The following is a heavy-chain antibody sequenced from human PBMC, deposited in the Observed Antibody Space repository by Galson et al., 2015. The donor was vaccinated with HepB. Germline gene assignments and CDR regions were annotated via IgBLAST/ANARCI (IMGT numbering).Heavy chain of an antibody. V-gene: IGHV4-34*01. J-gene: IGHJ6*02. D-gene: IGHD2-2*01. CDR1: GGSFSGYY. CDR3: ARVSTSYYYYYGMDV. Sequence: ETLSLTCAVYGGSFSGYYWSWIRQPPGKGLEWIGEINHSGSTNYNPSLKSRVTISVDTSKNQFSLKLSSVTAADTAVYYCARVSTSYYYYYGMDVWGQGTTVTVSS. CDR2: INHSGST.